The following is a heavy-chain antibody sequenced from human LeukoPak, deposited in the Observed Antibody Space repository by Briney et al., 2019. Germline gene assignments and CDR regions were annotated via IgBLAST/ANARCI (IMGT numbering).Heavy chain of an antibody. CDR1: GFTFSSYE. D-gene: IGHD6-6*01. J-gene: IGHJ6*02. CDR3: ASESSSPTLYYGMDV. CDR2: ISSSGSTI. Sequence: GGPLRLSCAASGFTFSSYEMNWVRQAPGKGLEWVSYISSSGSTIYYADSVRGRFTISRDNAKNSLYLQMNSLRAEDTAVYYCASESSSPTLYYGMDVWGQGTTVTVSS. V-gene: IGHV3-48*03.